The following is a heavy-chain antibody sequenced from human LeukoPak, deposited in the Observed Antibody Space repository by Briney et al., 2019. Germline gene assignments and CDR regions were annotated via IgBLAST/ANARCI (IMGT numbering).Heavy chain of an antibody. CDR2: INQDGSEK. Sequence: GGSLRLSCAVSGLIFRSYWMSWVRQAPGKGLEWVANINQDGSEKYFVDSVTGRFTISRDNAKNSLHLQMNTLRAEDTAVYYCARERDGRFFDYWGQGTLVTVSS. D-gene: IGHD5-24*01. V-gene: IGHV3-7*01. CDR1: GLIFRSYW. CDR3: ARERDGRFFDY. J-gene: IGHJ4*02.